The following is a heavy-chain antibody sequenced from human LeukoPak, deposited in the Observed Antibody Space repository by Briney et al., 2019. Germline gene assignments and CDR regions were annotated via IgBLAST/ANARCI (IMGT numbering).Heavy chain of an antibody. J-gene: IGHJ1*01. Sequence: PGGSLRLSGAASGFTFRVYWMHWAGQPPGKGLVWFSLINRDATITTYADSWKGRFSFSGDNAKNTLYLQMNSLRAEDTAVYYCARGTIVGATPPEYFQHWGQGPLVTVSS. CDR2: INRDATIT. CDR1: GFTFRVYW. V-gene: IGHV3-74*01. CDR3: ARGTIVGATPPEYFQH. D-gene: IGHD1-26*01.